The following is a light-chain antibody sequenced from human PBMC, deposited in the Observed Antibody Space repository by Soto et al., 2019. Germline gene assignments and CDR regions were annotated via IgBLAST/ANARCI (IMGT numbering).Light chain of an antibody. J-gene: IGKJ4*01. CDR1: QSVTSN. Sequence: EIVLTQSPGTLSLSPGERATLSCRASQSVTSNYLAWYQQTPGQAPRLLFFGASIRATGIPDRFSGSRSGTEFTLTINSLQSEDFAVYYCQRYNNWPLTFGGGTKVDIK. CDR3: QRYNNWPLT. V-gene: IGKV3D-15*01. CDR2: GAS.